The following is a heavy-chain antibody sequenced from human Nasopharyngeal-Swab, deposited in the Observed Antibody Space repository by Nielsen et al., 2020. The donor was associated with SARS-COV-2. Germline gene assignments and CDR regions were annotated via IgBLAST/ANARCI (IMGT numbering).Heavy chain of an antibody. V-gene: IGHV3-30*03. CDR2: ISYDGSNK. CDR3: AGHLQGAFDI. D-gene: IGHD1-1*01. CDR1: GFTFSSYG. J-gene: IGHJ3*02. Sequence: GGSLRLSCAASGFTFSSYGMHWVRQAPGKGLEWVAVISYDGSNKYYADSVKGRFTISRDNSKNTLYLQMNSLRAEDTAVYYCAGHLQGAFDIWGQGTMVTVSS.